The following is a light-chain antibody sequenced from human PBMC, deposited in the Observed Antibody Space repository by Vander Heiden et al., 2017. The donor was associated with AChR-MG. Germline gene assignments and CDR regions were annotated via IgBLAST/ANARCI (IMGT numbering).Light chain of an antibody. J-gene: IGKJ1*01. CDR2: EVS. V-gene: IGKV2D-29*02. Sequence: EIVMTPTPLSLSVTPGQPASIPCKPSQSLLLIDRKTYLCWYLQKPGQSPQLLIYEVSNRFSGVPERFSGSGSGTEFTLKISRVEPEDVGVYYCMQSIQFPRTFGQGTKVEIK. CDR1: QSLLLIDRKTY. CDR3: MQSIQFPRT.